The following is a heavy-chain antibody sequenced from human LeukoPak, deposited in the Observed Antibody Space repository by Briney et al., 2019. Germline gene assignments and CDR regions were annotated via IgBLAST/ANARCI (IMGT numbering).Heavy chain of an antibody. CDR3: ARLVTRGNSNPFDALDI. CDR1: GFTLSSYS. Sequence: AGGPLRLSCAASGFTLSSYSMNLLRQAPGKGLEWVSSISSSSSYIYYADSVKGRFNISRDNAKKSLYLQMNSLRADDKAVVFRARLVTRGNSNPFDALDIWRQGTMVTVPS. D-gene: IGHD4-23*01. V-gene: IGHV3-21*01. J-gene: IGHJ3*02. CDR2: ISSSSSYI.